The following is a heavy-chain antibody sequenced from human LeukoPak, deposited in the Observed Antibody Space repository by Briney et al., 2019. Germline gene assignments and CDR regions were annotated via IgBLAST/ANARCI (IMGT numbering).Heavy chain of an antibody. CDR3: ATESSGRYYYGMDV. Sequence: GASVKVSCKVSGYTLTELSMHWVRQAPGNGLEWMEGFDPEDGETIYAQKFQGRVTMTEDTSTDTAYMELSSLRSEDTAVYYCATESSGRYYYGMDVWGQGTTVTVSS. J-gene: IGHJ6*02. CDR1: GYTLTELS. CDR2: FDPEDGET. D-gene: IGHD1-14*01. V-gene: IGHV1-24*01.